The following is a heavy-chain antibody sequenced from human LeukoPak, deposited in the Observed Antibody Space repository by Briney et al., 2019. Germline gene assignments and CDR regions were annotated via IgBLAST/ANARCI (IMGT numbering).Heavy chain of an antibody. CDR2: MNREGSII. J-gene: IGHJ4*02. D-gene: IGHD2-15*01. Sequence: GRSLRLSCAASGFTFSNSYMHWVRQAPGQALEWLSYMNREGSIIGHADSVKGRFTMSRDNARDTLHLQMNSLREDDTAVYFCVRGTTKWYGVDYWGRGTLVTVSS. CDR1: GFTFSNSY. V-gene: IGHV3-74*01. CDR3: VRGTTKWYGVDY.